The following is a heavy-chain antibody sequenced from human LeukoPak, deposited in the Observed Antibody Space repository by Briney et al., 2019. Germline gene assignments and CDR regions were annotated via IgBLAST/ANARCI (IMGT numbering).Heavy chain of an antibody. J-gene: IGHJ4*02. Sequence: VKVSCKASGYTFIAYYMYWVRHAPGQGLEWMGWVNPASGGTNYAQKFEGRVTMTRDTSISTAYMELTALTSDDTAVYYCAGQKDPRPIDYWGQGTLVTVSS. CDR1: GYTFIAYY. CDR3: AGQKDPRPIDY. CDR2: VNPASGGT. V-gene: IGHV1-2*02.